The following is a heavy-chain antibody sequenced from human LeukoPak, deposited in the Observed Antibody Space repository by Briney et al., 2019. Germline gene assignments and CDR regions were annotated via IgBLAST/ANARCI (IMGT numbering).Heavy chain of an antibody. Sequence: ASVKVPCEASGYTFTGYYMHWVRQAPGQGLEWMGRINPNSGGTNYAQKFQGRVTMTRDTSISTAYMELSRLRSDDTAVYYCARASRSSSWYRDFDYWGQGTPVTVPS. D-gene: IGHD6-13*01. J-gene: IGHJ4*02. CDR2: INPNSGGT. CDR3: ARASRSSSWYRDFDY. V-gene: IGHV1-2*06. CDR1: GYTFTGYY.